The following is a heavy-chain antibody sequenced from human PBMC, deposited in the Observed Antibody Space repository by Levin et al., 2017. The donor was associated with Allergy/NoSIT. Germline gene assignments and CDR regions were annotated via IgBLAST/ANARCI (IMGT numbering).Heavy chain of an antibody. CDR3: ARVINQWYYDSSGYYYFDY. D-gene: IGHD3-22*01. Sequence: PSETLSLTCTVSGGSISSGGYYWSWIRQHPGKGLEWIGYIYYSGSTYYNPSLKSRVTISVDTSKNQFSLKLSSVTAADTAVYYCARVINQWYYDSSGYYYFDYWGQGTLVTVSS. CDR2: IYYSGST. J-gene: IGHJ4*02. CDR1: GGSISSGGYY. V-gene: IGHV4-31*03.